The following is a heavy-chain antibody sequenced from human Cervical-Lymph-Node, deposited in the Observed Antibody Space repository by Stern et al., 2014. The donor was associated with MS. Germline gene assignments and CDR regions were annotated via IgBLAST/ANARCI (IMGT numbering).Heavy chain of an antibody. Sequence: MQLVESGSEVRKPGSSGNVTCKASGGTFRNFAVNWVRQAPGQGLEWVGGIIPVFGTPTYSQKFQDRVTIFSDESTNTVYVELSSLTTDDTATYFCASAHPATRRGYKGMNVWGQGTTIAVSS. CDR1: GGTFRNFA. CDR3: ASAHPATRRGYKGMNV. D-gene: IGHD2-2*01. CDR2: IIPVFGTP. J-gene: IGHJ6*02. V-gene: IGHV1-69*01.